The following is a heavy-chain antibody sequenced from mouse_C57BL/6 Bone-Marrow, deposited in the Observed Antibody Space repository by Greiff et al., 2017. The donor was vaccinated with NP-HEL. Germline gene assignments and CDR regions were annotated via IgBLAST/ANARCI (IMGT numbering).Heavy chain of an antibody. J-gene: IGHJ3*01. CDR1: GYTFTSYW. D-gene: IGHD2-4*01. V-gene: IGHV1-5*01. CDR3: TNYDYDGGVFAC. Sequence: VQLQQPGTVLARPGASVKLSCKTSGYTFTSYWMHWVNQRPGQGLEWIGALYPGNSDTSYNQKFKGKAKLTAATSATTAYMELSSLTNEGSAVYYCTNYDYDGGVFACWGQGTLVTVAA. CDR2: LYPGNSDT.